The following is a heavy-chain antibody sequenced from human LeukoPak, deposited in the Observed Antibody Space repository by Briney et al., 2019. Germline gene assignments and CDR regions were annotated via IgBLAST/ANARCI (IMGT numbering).Heavy chain of an antibody. CDR3: TRGGYGGPRVAFDY. CDR2: ISPSGAST. Sequence: ASVKVSCKASGYTFTWYYMHWVRQAPGQGLEWMGIISPSGASTSHAQKFQGRVTMTRDTSTSTVYMELSSLRSEDTAVYYCTRGGYGGPRVAFDYWGQGTLVTVSS. J-gene: IGHJ4*02. V-gene: IGHV1-46*01. D-gene: IGHD1-1*01. CDR1: GYTFTWYY.